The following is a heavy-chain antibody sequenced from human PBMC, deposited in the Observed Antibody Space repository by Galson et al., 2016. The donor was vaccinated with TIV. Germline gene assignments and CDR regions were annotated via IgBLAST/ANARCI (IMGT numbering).Heavy chain of an antibody. CDR1: GGSISRHGIF. D-gene: IGHD2/OR15-2a*01. CDR2: IYHSGST. Sequence: TLSLTCTVSGGSISRHGIFWSWIRQHPGKGLEWIGYIYHSGSTHYNPSLQSRVAMSVDTSKNQFSLKLISVTASDTAVYYWARDHPLSTVFIAYPGKPYHGLDVWGQGTAVTVSS. CDR3: ARDHPLSTVFIAYPGKPYHGLDV. J-gene: IGHJ6*02. V-gene: IGHV4-31*03.